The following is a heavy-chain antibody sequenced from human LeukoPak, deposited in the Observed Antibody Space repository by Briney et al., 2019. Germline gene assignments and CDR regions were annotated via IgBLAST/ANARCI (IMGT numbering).Heavy chain of an antibody. D-gene: IGHD3-3*01. CDR2: IKQDGSEK. V-gene: IGHV3-7*01. Sequence: PGRSLRLSCAASGFTFSSYAMHWVRQAPGKGLEWVANIKQDGSEKYYVDSVKGRFTISRDNAKNSLYLQMNSLRAEDTAVYYCARVGGEYDFWSGYWYDWFDPWGQGTLVTVSS. J-gene: IGHJ5*02. CDR1: GFTFSSYA. CDR3: ARVGGEYDFWSGYWYDWFDP.